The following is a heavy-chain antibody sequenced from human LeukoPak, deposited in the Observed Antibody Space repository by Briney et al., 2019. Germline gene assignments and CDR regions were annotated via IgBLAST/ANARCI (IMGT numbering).Heavy chain of an antibody. CDR1: GFTFSDYW. J-gene: IGHJ4*02. CDR2: INSDGSTT. Sequence: GGYLRLSCAVSGFTFSDYWMHWVRQAPGKGLVWVSRINSDGSTTHYADSVKGRFTISRDNVKNTLYLQMNSLRADDTAVYYCAPDPILEYWGQGTLVSVSS. CDR3: APDPILEY. V-gene: IGHV3-74*01.